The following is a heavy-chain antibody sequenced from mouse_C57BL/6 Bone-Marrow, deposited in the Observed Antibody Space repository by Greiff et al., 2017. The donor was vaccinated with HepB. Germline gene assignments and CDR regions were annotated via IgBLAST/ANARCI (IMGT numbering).Heavy chain of an antibody. Sequence: VKLQQPGAELVKPGASVKLSCKASGYTFTSYWMQWVKQRPGQGLEWIGEIDPSDSYTNYNQKFKGKATLTVDTSSSTAYMQLSSLTSEDSAVYYCAREGIYDGYYDYWGQGTTLTVSS. CDR3: AREGIYDGYYDY. D-gene: IGHD2-3*01. CDR1: GYTFTSYW. V-gene: IGHV1-50*01. CDR2: IDPSDSYT. J-gene: IGHJ2*01.